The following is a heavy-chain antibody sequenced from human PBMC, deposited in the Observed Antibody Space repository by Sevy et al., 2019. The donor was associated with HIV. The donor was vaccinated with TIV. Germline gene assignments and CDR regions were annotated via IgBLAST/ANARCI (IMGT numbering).Heavy chain of an antibody. J-gene: IGHJ4*02. CDR3: AGGPDSSGWYTDGG. D-gene: IGHD6-19*01. V-gene: IGHV1-69*13. CDR1: GGTFSSYA. Sequence: ASVKVSCKASGGTFSSYAISWVRQAPGQGLEWMGGIIPIFGTANYAQKFQGGVTITADESTSTAYMERSSLGSEDTAVYCCAGGPDSSGWYTDGGWGQGTLVTVSS. CDR2: IIPIFGTA.